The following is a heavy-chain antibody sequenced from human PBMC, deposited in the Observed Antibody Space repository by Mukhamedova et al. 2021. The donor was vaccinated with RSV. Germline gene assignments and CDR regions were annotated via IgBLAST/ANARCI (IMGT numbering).Heavy chain of an antibody. CDR2: INGGNTNI. V-gene: IGHV1-3*01. D-gene: IGHD3-16*01. J-gene: IGHJ4*02. CDR3: ARSDTVWGSYDY. Sequence: GWINGGNTNIKYSQKFQGRVTITRDTSATTASMELSSLTSKDTAVYYCARSDTVWGSYDYWGQGTLVTVSS.